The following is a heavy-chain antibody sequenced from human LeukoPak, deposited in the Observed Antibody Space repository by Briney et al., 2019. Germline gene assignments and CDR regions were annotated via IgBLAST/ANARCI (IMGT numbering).Heavy chain of an antibody. Sequence: SETLSLTCTVSGGSISSYYWSWIRQPPGKGLEWIGYINYSGSTNYNPSLKSRVTMSVDTSKNQFSLKLSSVTAADTAVYYCARHVSVGATEEWGQGTLVTVSS. CDR2: INYSGST. CDR1: GGSISSYY. V-gene: IGHV4-59*08. D-gene: IGHD1-26*01. J-gene: IGHJ4*02. CDR3: ARHVSVGATEE.